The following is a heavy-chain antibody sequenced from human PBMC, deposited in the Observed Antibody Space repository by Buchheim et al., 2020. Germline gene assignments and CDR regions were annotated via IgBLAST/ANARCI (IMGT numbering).Heavy chain of an antibody. D-gene: IGHD6-19*01. CDR1: GGSISSSAYY. J-gene: IGHJ4*02. CDR2: FYSSGST. Sequence: QLQLQESGPGLVKPSETLSLTCSVSGGSISSSAYYWGWVRQPPGKGLEWIGSFYSSGSTHYRPSLQSRVPISVATSKQPLSLKLRSVTAADTATYYCVPYQWLVRPFDFWGQGT. V-gene: IGHV4-39*07. CDR3: VPYQWLVRPFDF.